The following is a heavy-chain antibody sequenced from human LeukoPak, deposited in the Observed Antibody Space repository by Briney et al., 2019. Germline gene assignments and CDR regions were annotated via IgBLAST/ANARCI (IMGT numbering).Heavy chain of an antibody. V-gene: IGHV1-8*03. Sequence: ASVKVSCKASGYTFTSYDINWVRQATGQGLEWMGWMNPNSGNTGYAQKFQGRVTITRNTSISTAYMELSSLRSEDTAVYYCAREVAGSIPSVDYWGQGTLVTVSS. D-gene: IGHD1-26*01. CDR2: MNPNSGNT. CDR1: GYTFTSYD. J-gene: IGHJ4*02. CDR3: AREVAGSIPSVDY.